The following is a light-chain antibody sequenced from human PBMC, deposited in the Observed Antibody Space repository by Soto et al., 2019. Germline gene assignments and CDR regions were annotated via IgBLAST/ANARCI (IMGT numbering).Light chain of an antibody. V-gene: IGLV2-14*01. CDR3: SSYSISTAYL. Sequence: QSVLTQPASVSGSPGQSITISCTGTSSDVGGYDYVSWYQIHPGKAPKLMVFEVSNRPSGVSYRFSGSKSGNTASLTISGLQAEDGADYFCSSYSISTAYLFGTGTKLTVL. J-gene: IGLJ1*01. CDR1: SSDVGGYDY. CDR2: EVS.